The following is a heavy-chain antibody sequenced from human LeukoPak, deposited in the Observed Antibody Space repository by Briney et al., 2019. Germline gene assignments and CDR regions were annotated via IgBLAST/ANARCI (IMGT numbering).Heavy chain of an antibody. Sequence: SETLSLTCTVSGASMSSYYWTWTRQPPGKGLEWIGYIYSSGSTNSNPSLKSRVTISVDTSKNQFSLNLSSVTAADTAVYYCARGGEAGLADWGQGTLVTVSS. V-gene: IGHV4-59*01. CDR2: IYSSGST. CDR1: GASMSSYY. J-gene: IGHJ4*02. D-gene: IGHD4-17*01. CDR3: ARGGEAGLAD.